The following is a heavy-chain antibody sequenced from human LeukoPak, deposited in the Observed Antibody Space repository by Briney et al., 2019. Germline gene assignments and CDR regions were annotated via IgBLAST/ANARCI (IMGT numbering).Heavy chain of an antibody. D-gene: IGHD2-2*01. Sequence: GASVKVSCKASGYTFTGYYMHWVRQAPGQGLEWMGWINPNSGGTNYAQKFQGRVTMTRDTSISTAYMELSRLRSDDTAVYYCARDFATVVPAARGGYYYMDVWSKGTTVTVSS. CDR2: INPNSGGT. CDR3: ARDFATVVPAARGGYYYMDV. V-gene: IGHV1-2*02. J-gene: IGHJ6*03. CDR1: GYTFTGYY.